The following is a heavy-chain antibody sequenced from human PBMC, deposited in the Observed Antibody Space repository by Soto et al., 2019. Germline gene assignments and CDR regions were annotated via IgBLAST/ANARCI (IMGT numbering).Heavy chain of an antibody. CDR2: INYDGYS. D-gene: IGHD3-10*01. CDR3: AGHGFGPLHGLVDV. V-gene: IGHV4-59*08. J-gene: IGHJ6*02. Sequence: QVQLQESGPGLVKPSETLSLTCTVSGGSITNYYCSWFRQPPGKGLEWIGYINYDGYSAYNLSLRRRVTRSLDASQTRFSLMLKSVTATDTAVYYCAGHGFGPLHGLVDVWGPGTTVIVSS. CDR1: GGSITNYY.